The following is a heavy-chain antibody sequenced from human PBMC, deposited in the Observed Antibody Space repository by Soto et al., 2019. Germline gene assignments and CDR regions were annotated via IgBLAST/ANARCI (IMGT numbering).Heavy chain of an antibody. CDR2: IWSDGSNK. V-gene: IGHV3-33*01. Sequence: QVQLVESGGGVVQPGRSLRLSCAASGFTFSTYGMHWVRQAPGKGLEWVAVIWSDGSNKDYADSVKGRFTISRDNSKKTLYLQMNSLRAEDTAVYYCARGPPNCSGGSCYLNYWGQGTLVTVSS. D-gene: IGHD2-15*01. CDR3: ARGPPNCSGGSCYLNY. J-gene: IGHJ4*02. CDR1: GFTFSTYG.